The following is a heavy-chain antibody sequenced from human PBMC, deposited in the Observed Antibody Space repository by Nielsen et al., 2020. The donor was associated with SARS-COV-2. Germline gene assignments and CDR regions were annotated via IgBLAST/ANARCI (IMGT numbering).Heavy chain of an antibody. V-gene: IGHV4-34*01. Sequence: SETLSLTCAVYGGSFSGYYWSWIRQPPGKGLEWIGEINHSGSTNYNPSLKSRATISVDTSKNQFSLKLSSVTAADTAVYYCARSGYSYGWRTFDYWGQGTLVTVSS. CDR3: ARSGYSYGWRTFDY. CDR1: GGSFSGYY. J-gene: IGHJ4*02. D-gene: IGHD5-18*01. CDR2: INHSGST.